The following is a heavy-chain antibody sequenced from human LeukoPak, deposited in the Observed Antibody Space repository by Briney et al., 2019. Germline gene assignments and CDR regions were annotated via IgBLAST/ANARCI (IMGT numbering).Heavy chain of an antibody. J-gene: IGHJ2*01. CDR2: ISGIGDNT. CDR3: ARKSPQETTVGPYWYLGL. V-gene: IGHV3-23*01. D-gene: IGHD4-23*01. CDR1: GFTFSHYV. Sequence: GGSLRLSCAASGFTFSHYVMSWVRQAPGKGLEWVSSISGIGDNTYYAASVKGRFTIFRDNSENTLFLQMNSLRAEDTAVYYCARKSPQETTVGPYWYLGLWGRGTLVTVSS.